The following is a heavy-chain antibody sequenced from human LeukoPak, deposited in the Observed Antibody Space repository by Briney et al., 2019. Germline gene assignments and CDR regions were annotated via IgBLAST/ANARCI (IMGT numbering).Heavy chain of an antibody. D-gene: IGHD6-19*01. CDR2: ISGSGGST. CDR1: GFTVSSNY. CDR3: AKAGQWLLSYFDY. J-gene: IGHJ4*02. V-gene: IGHV3-23*01. Sequence: GGSLRLSCAASGFTVSSNYMSWVRQAPGKGLEWVSAISGSGGSTYYADSVKGRFTISRDNSKNTLYLQMNSLRAEDTAVYYCAKAGQWLLSYFDYWGQGTLVTVSS.